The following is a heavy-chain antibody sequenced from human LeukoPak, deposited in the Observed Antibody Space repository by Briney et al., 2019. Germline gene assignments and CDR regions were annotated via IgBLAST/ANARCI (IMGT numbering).Heavy chain of an antibody. CDR2: INHSGST. Sequence: SETLSLPCAVYGGSLSGYYWSWIRQPPGKTLEWIGEINHSGSTNYNPSLKSRVTISVDTSKNQFSLKLSSVTAADTAVYYCARGLSGSYRGPWGQGTLVTVSS. J-gene: IGHJ4*02. V-gene: IGHV4-34*01. CDR3: ARGLSGSYRGP. D-gene: IGHD1-26*01. CDR1: GGSLSGYY.